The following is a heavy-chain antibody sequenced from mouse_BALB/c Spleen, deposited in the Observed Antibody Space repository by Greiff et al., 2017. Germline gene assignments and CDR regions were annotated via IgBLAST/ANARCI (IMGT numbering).Heavy chain of an antibody. V-gene: IGHV5-17*02. Sequence: EVQLVESGGGLVQPGGSRKLSCAASGFTFSSFGMHWVRQAPEKGLEWVAYISSGSSTIYYADTVKGRFTISRDNPKNTLFLQMTSLKSEDTAMYYCARDGSGTEDGFAYWGQGTLVTVSA. D-gene: IGHD3-3*01. CDR2: ISSGSSTI. CDR1: GFTFSSFG. J-gene: IGHJ3*01. CDR3: ARDGSGTEDGFAY.